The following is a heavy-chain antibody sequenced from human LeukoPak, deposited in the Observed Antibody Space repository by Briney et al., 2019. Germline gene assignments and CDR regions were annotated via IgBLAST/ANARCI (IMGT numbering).Heavy chain of an antibody. Sequence: GGSLRLSCAASGFTFNSYAMTWVRQAPGQGLEWVSAISGSGGSTYYADSVKGRFTISRDNSKNTLYLQMKSLRAEDTAVYYCARDRVGAIPYYFDYWGQGTLVTVSS. V-gene: IGHV3-23*01. J-gene: IGHJ4*02. CDR3: ARDRVGAIPYYFDY. CDR2: ISGSGGST. CDR1: GFTFNSYA. D-gene: IGHD1-26*01.